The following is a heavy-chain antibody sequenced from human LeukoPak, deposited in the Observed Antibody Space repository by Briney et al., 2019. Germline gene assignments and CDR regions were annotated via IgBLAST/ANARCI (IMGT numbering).Heavy chain of an antibody. CDR2: INPNSGGT. D-gene: IGHD5-12*01. J-gene: IGHJ4*02. CDR1: GYTFTGYY. V-gene: IGHV1-2*02. Sequence: GASVKVSCKASGYTFTGYYMHWVRQAPGQGLEWMGWINPNSGGTNYAQKFQGRVTMTRDTSISTAYMELSRLRSDDTAVYYCARDYSGYDIPPLPESDYWGQGTLVTVSS. CDR3: ARDYSGYDIPPLPESDY.